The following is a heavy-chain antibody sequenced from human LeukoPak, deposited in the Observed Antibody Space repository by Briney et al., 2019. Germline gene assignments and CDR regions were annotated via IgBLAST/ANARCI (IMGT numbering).Heavy chain of an antibody. Sequence: ASVKVSCKVSGYTLTELSMHWVRQAPGKGLEWMGGFDPEDGETIYAQKLQGRVTMTEDTSTDTAYMELSSLRSEDTAVYYCATRPGYSGYVHYFDYWGQGTLVTVSS. J-gene: IGHJ4*02. V-gene: IGHV1-24*01. CDR3: ATRPGYSGYVHYFDY. CDR1: GYTLTELS. D-gene: IGHD5-12*01. CDR2: FDPEDGET.